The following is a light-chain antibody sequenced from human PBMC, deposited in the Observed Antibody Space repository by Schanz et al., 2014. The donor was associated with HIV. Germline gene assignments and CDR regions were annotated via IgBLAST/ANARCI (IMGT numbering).Light chain of an antibody. CDR2: AAS. CDR3: QQYNSYSIT. V-gene: IGKV1-9*01. J-gene: IGKJ5*01. Sequence: DIQMTQSPSTLSASVGDTVTITCRASQGISSYLAWYQQKPGKAPKVLIYAASTLQGGVPSRFSGSGSGTAFSLTISSLQPEDFATYYCQQYNSYSITFGQGTRLETK. CDR1: QGISSY.